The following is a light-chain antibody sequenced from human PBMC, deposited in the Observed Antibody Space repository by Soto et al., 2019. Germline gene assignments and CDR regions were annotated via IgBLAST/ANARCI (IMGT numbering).Light chain of an antibody. CDR2: DVS. J-gene: IGLJ3*02. Sequence: QSALTQPASVSGSPGQSITISCTGTSSDVGAYNFVSWYQQHPGKAPKLMVYDVSHRPSGVSHRFSGSKSGNTASLTISGLQAEDEADYYCSSFRTSNSLGVFGGGTKVTV. CDR3: SSFRTSNSLGV. CDR1: SSDVGAYNF. V-gene: IGLV2-14*03.